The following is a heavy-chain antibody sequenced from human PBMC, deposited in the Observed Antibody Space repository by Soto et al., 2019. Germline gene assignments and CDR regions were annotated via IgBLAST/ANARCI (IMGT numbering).Heavy chain of an antibody. J-gene: IGHJ6*02. CDR3: ARDQASSMDV. V-gene: IGHV4-61*01. D-gene: IGHD2-2*01. Sequence: QVQLQESGPGLVKPSETLSLTCTVSGGSVSSGSYYWSWIRQPPGKGLEWIGYIYYSGSTNYIPSLKSRVTISVDTSKNQFSLKLSSVTAADTAVYYCARDQASSMDVWGQGTTVTVSS. CDR2: IYYSGST. CDR1: GGSVSSGSYY.